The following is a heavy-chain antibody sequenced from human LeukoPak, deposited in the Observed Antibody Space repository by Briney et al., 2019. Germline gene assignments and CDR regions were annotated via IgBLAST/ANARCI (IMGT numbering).Heavy chain of an antibody. CDR2: IWYGGSNK. D-gene: IGHD3-3*01. CDR3: AKDYYDFWSGYSTLGSFDY. CDR1: GFTFSSYG. Sequence: GGSLRLSCAASGFTFSSYGMHWVRQAPGKGLEWVAVIWYGGSNKYYADSAKGRFTISRDNSKNTLYLQMNSLRAEDTAVYYCAKDYYDFWSGYSTLGSFDYWGQGTLVTVSS. J-gene: IGHJ4*02. V-gene: IGHV3-30*02.